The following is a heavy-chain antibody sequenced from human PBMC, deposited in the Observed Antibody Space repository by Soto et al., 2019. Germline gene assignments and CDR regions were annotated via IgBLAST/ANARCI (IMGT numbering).Heavy chain of an antibody. CDR3: ARAYYYGSGSYQGYFDY. V-gene: IGHV1-8*02. CDR1: GYTFTSYD. Sequence: ASVKVSCKASGYTFTSYDINWVRQATGQGLEWMGWMNPNSGNTGYAQKFQGRVTMTRNTSISTAYMELSSLRSEDTAVYYCARAYYYGSGSYQGYFDYWGQGTLVTVSS. J-gene: IGHJ4*02. D-gene: IGHD3-10*01. CDR2: MNPNSGNT.